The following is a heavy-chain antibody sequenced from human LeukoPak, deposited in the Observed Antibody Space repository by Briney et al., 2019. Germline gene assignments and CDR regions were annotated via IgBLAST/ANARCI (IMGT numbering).Heavy chain of an antibody. CDR3: ARESHHQDGYNYPLDY. CDR1: GYTFTSYY. J-gene: IGHJ4*02. V-gene: IGHV1-46*01. CDR2: INPSGGSS. Sequence: ASVKVSCKASGYTFTSYYVHWVRQAPGQGPEWMGQINPSGGSSSYAQKFQGRVTMTRDMSTSTVYMELSSLRSEDTAVYYCARESHHQDGYNYPLDYWGQGTLVTVSS. D-gene: IGHD5-24*01.